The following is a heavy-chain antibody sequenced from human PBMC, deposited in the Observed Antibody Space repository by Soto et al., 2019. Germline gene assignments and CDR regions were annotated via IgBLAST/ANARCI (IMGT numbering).Heavy chain of an antibody. CDR2: IPSSGSP. CDR3: AGIYYGVGFVSWFDP. D-gene: IGHD2-8*01. Sequence: QLQLQESGPGLVKPSETLSLTCTVSGGSISSRSYYWGWIRQPPGKGLESIGSIPSSGSPFYNPSTKSSDPISGEPAKHQCYLRMSSVPAADAAVYYCAGIYYGVGFVSWFDPWGQGTLVAVSS. V-gene: IGHV4-39*01. J-gene: IGHJ5*02. CDR1: GGSISSRSYY.